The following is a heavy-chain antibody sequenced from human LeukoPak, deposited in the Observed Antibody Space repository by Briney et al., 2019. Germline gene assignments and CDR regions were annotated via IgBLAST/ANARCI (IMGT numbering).Heavy chain of an antibody. D-gene: IGHD6-13*01. J-gene: IGHJ4*02. Sequence: ASVKVSCKASGYTFTGYYMHWVRQAPGQGLEWMGWINPNSGGTNYAQKFQGRVTMTGDTSISTAYMELSRLRSDDTAVYYCARDKIAAAGKYYFDYWGQGTLVTVSS. CDR2: INPNSGGT. V-gene: IGHV1-2*02. CDR1: GYTFTGYY. CDR3: ARDKIAAAGKYYFDY.